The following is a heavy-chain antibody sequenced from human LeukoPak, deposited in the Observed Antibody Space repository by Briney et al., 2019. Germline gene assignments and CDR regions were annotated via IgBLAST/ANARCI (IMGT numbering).Heavy chain of an antibody. Sequence: GGSLRLSCAASGFTFSSHGMSWVRQAPGKELEWVSGISGSGGNTYYADSVKGRFTISRDNSKDTVCLQMNSLRAEDTAVYYCAKSGVPAAIYFYYGMDVWGQGTTVTVSS. CDR3: AKSGVPAAIYFYYGMDV. V-gene: IGHV3-23*01. J-gene: IGHJ6*02. D-gene: IGHD2-2*01. CDR2: ISGSGGNT. CDR1: GFTFSSHG.